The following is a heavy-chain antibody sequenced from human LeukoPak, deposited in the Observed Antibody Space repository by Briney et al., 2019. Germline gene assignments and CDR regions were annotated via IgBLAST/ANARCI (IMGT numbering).Heavy chain of an antibody. CDR3: ARRYYYNLGSFPFDF. J-gene: IGHJ4*02. CDR1: GGPFSGYF. D-gene: IGHD3-10*01. V-gene: IGHV4-34*01. CDR2: IHNSGTT. Sequence: PSETLSLTCAVSGGPFSGYFWSWIRQSSGKGREWFGEIHNSGTTNYNPSLNSRVTISEDTSKNQFYLNLSSVTAADTAVYYCARRYYYNLGSFPFDFWGQGTLVTVSS.